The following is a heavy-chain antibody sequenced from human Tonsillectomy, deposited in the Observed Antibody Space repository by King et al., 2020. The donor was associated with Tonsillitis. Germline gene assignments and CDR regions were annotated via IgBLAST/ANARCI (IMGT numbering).Heavy chain of an antibody. D-gene: IGHD3-22*01. V-gene: IGHV3-48*01. Sequence: VQLVESGGGLVQPGGSLRLSCAASGFVFSSYSLNWVRQAPGKGLEWISYISSSGSMKFYTESVQGRFTISRDNAKNSLSLQMNSLRAEDTAVYFCARDPSRQYYDTTGSYYMDVWGKGATVTVSS. CDR2: ISSSGSMK. J-gene: IGHJ6*03. CDR1: GFVFSSYS. CDR3: ARDPSRQYYDTTGSYYMDV.